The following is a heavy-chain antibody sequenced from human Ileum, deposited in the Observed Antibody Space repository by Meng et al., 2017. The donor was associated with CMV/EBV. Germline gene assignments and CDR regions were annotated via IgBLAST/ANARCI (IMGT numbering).Heavy chain of an antibody. CDR3: ASGNSHAFDI. CDR1: GFTFSSYS. Sequence: GESLKISCAASGFTFSSYSMNWVRQAPGKGLEWVSSISSSSSYIYYADSVKGRFTISRDNAKNSLYLQMNSLRAEDTAVYYCASGNSHAFDIWGQGTMVTVSS. J-gene: IGHJ3*02. V-gene: IGHV3-21*01. CDR2: ISSSSSYI. D-gene: IGHD4-23*01.